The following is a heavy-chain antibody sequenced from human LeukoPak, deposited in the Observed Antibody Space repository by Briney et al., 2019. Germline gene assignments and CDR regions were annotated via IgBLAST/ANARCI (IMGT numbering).Heavy chain of an antibody. CDR2: ISSSGNT. Sequence: SETLSLTCTVSGGSISSGNYYWGWIRQPPGKGLEWIGGISSSGNTYYNPSLKSRITISIDTSKNHFSLKLSSVSAADTAVYYCARLGAGPTYYDFWSGYSSFYFDYWGQGTLVTVSS. V-gene: IGHV4-39*02. D-gene: IGHD3-3*01. CDR1: GGSISSGNYY. J-gene: IGHJ4*02. CDR3: ARLGAGPTYYDFWSGYSSFYFDY.